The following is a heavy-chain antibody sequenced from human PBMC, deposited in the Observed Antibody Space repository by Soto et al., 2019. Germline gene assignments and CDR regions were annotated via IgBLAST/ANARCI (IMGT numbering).Heavy chain of an antibody. CDR1: GFTFSSYA. CDR2: ISYDGSNK. CDR3: ARSTVLRDFWSGEDY. D-gene: IGHD3-3*01. J-gene: IGHJ4*02. Sequence: QVQLVESGGGVAQPGRSLRLSCAASGFTFSSYAMHWVRQAPGKGLEWVAVISYDGSNKYYADSVKGRFTISRDNSKNTLYLQMNSLRAEDTAVYYCARSTVLRDFWSGEDYWGQGTLVTVSS. V-gene: IGHV3-30-3*01.